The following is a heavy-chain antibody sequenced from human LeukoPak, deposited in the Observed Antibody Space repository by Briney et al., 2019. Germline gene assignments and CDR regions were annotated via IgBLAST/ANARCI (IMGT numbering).Heavy chain of an antibody. V-gene: IGHV3-7*01. D-gene: IGHD1-26*01. CDR2: IGADGSEQ. CDR3: VRGGANRFDH. Sequence: PGGSLRLSCAASGFRLSDYWMSWVRRAPGKGLEWVGKIGADGSEQYYVDSVKGRFTLSRDNARNSLYLQMNSLRDEDTAVYYRVRGGANRFDHWGQGTLVAVSS. CDR1: GFRLSDYW. J-gene: IGHJ4*02.